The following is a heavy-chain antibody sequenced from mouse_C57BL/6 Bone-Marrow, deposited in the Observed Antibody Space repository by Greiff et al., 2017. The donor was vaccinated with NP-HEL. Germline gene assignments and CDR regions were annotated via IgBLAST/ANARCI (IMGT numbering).Heavy chain of an antibody. D-gene: IGHD2-2*01. V-gene: IGHV1-59*01. CDR3: ARLYYGYGDY. J-gene: IGHJ2*01. CDR2: IDPSDSYT. CDR1: GYTFTSYW. Sequence: QVQLQQPGAELVRPGTSVKLSCKASGYTFTSYWMHWVKQRPGQGLEWIGVIDPSDSYTNYNQKFKGKATLTVDTSSSTAYMQLSSLTSEDSAVYYYARLYYGYGDYWGQGTTLTVSS.